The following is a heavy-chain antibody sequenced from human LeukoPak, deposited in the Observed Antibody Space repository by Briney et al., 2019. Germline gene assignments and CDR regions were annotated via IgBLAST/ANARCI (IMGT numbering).Heavy chain of an antibody. CDR3: ARGTWGIFDY. J-gene: IGHJ4*02. Sequence: SETPSLTCTVSGGSISSSSYYWGWIRQPPGKGLEWIGSISYSGSTYCNPSLKSRVTISGDTSKNQFSLKLSSVTAADTAVYYCARGTWGIFDYWGQGTLVTVSS. V-gene: IGHV4-39*01. CDR2: ISYSGST. D-gene: IGHD3-16*01. CDR1: GGSISSSSYY.